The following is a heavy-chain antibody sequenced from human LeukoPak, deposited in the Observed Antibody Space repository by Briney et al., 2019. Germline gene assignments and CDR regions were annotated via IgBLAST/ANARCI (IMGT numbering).Heavy chain of an antibody. Sequence: SETLSLTCTVSGGSISSYYWSWIRQPAGKGLEWIGRIYTSGSTNYNPSLKSRVTMSVDTSKNQFSLKLSSVTAADTAVYYCARDAPGYSSGWWDYWGQGTLVTVSS. CDR2: IYTSGST. CDR3: ARDAPGYSSGWWDY. CDR1: GGSISSYY. V-gene: IGHV4-4*07. J-gene: IGHJ4*02. D-gene: IGHD6-19*01.